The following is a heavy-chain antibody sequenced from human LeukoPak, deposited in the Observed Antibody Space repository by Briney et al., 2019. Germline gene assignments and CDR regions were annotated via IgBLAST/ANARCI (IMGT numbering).Heavy chain of an antibody. Sequence: GGSLRLSCAASGFTFSSYAMSWVRHAPGQGLELVSAISGSGGSTYYADSVKGRFTISRDNSKNTLYLQTNSLRAEDTAVYYCAKVGGRSGSYREEYYFDYWGQGTLVTVSS. CDR3: AKVGGRSGSYREEYYFDY. J-gene: IGHJ4*02. V-gene: IGHV3-23*01. CDR2: ISGSGGST. CDR1: GFTFSSYA. D-gene: IGHD1-26*01.